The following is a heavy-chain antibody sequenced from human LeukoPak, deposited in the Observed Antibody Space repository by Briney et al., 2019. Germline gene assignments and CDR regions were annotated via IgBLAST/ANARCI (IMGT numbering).Heavy chain of an antibody. CDR3: AKPISGGLAVTADWFRP. Sequence: PGGSLRLSCAASGFAFSVYAISWLRQPPGKGLEWVSTINANSVSTSYAASVRGRFTISRDNAKDTVYLQLNRLSTDDTATYYCAKPISGGLAVTADWFRPWGQGTLVVVSS. D-gene: IGHD6-19*01. J-gene: IGHJ5*02. V-gene: IGHV3-23*01. CDR2: INANSVST. CDR1: GFAFSVYA.